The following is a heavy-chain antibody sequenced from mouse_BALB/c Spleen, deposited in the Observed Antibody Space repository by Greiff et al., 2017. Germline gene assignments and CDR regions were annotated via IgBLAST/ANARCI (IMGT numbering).Heavy chain of an antibody. V-gene: IGHV5-6*01. CDR1: GFTFSSYG. J-gene: IGHJ4*01. Sequence: EVQGVESGGDLVKPGGSLKLSCAASGFTFSSYGMSWVRQTPDKRLEWVATISSGGSYTYYPDSVKGRFTISRDNAKNTLYLQMSSLKSEDTAMYYCARQGGNYEGYYAMDYWGQGTSVTVSS. CDR2: ISSGGSYT. D-gene: IGHD2-1*01. CDR3: ARQGGNYEGYYAMDY.